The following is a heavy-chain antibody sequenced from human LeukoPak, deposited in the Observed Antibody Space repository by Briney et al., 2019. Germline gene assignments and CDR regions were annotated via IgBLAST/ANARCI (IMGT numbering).Heavy chain of an antibody. J-gene: IGHJ4*02. Sequence: GGSLRLSCAASGFIFSTYSMNWVRQAPGKGLEWVSYFNSASGTISYADSVKGRFTISRDNAKNSLFLQMNSLRAEDTAVYYCARDRDYSFDYWGQGTLVTVSS. CDR2: FNSASGTI. CDR1: GFIFSTYS. CDR3: ARDRDYSFDY. V-gene: IGHV3-48*01.